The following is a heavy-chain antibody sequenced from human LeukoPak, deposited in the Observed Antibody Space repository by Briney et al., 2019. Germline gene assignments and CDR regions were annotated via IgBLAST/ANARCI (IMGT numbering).Heavy chain of an antibody. J-gene: IGHJ4*02. CDR1: GFTVDSNY. V-gene: IGHV3-66*02. CDR3: ARGGGYYGIDY. D-gene: IGHD1-26*01. Sequence: GGSLRLSCAASGFTVDSNYMNWVRQAPGKGLEWVLVIYSSGNTYYADSVKGRFTISRDNSRNRLNLQMNSLRSEDTAIYYCARGGGYYGIDYWGQGTLVTVSS. CDR2: IYSSGNT.